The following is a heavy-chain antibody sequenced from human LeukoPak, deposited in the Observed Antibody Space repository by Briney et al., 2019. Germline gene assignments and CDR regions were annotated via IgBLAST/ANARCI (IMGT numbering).Heavy chain of an antibody. J-gene: IGHJ3*02. CDR1: GGSVSSGSYY. CDR2: IYYSGST. V-gene: IGHV4-39*01. D-gene: IGHD4-11*01. Sequence: SETLSLTCTVSGGSVSSGSYYWGWIRQPPGKGLEWIGSIYYSGSTYYNPSLKSRVTISVDTSKNQFSLRLSSMTAADTAVYYCARHADDSTYYVTAFDIWGRRTMVTLSS. CDR3: ARHADDSTYYVTAFDI.